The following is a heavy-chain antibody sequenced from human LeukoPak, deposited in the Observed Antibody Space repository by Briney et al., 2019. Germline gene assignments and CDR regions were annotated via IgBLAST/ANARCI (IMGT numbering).Heavy chain of an antibody. Sequence: GGSLRLSCAASGFTFSSYWMHWVRQAPGKGLVWVAVISYDGSNKYYADSVKGRFTISRDNSKNTLYLQMNSLRAEDTAVYYCARAGGSTTIVVVPAAHFDYWGQGTLVTVSS. V-gene: IGHV3-30*03. CDR1: GFTFSSYW. J-gene: IGHJ4*02. CDR3: ARAGGSTTIVVVPAAHFDY. D-gene: IGHD2-2*01. CDR2: ISYDGSNK.